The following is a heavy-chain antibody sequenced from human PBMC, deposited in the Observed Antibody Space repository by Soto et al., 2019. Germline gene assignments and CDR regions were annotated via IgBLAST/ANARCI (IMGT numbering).Heavy chain of an antibody. J-gene: IGHJ4*02. V-gene: IGHV5-51*01. Sequence: GESLKIACKGSGYSFTSYWIGWVRQMPGKGLEWMGIIYPGDSDTRYSPSFQGQVTISADKSISTAYLQWSSLKASDTAMYYCARLGVAATYPRYYFDYWGQGPLVTVSS. CDR1: GYSFTSYW. CDR3: ARLGVAATYPRYYFDY. CDR2: IYPGDSDT. D-gene: IGHD2-15*01.